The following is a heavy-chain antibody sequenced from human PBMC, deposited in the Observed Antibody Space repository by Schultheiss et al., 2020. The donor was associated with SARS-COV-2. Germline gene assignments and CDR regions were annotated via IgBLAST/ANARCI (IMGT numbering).Heavy chain of an antibody. V-gene: IGHV5-51*01. Sequence: GGSLRLSCEGSGYSFTSYWIGWVRQMPGKGLEWMGVIYPGDSDTRYSPSFQGQVTLSADKSISSAYLQWSSLEASDTAMYYCARHYYDSSGGLNGFDIWGQGTMVTVSS. D-gene: IGHD3-22*01. CDR2: IYPGDSDT. CDR1: GYSFTSYW. CDR3: ARHYYDSSGGLNGFDI. J-gene: IGHJ3*02.